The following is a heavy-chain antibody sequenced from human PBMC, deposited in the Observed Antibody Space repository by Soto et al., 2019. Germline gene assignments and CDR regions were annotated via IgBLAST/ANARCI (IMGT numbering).Heavy chain of an antibody. CDR3: ARRSDVSVPYYVDNALHL. CDR2: LYSDGGS. CDR1: GFSISYKY. D-gene: IGHD3-16*01. V-gene: IGHV3-53*01. Sequence: GGSLRLSCEASGFSISYKYMNWVRRAPGKALEWVSVLYSDGGSNYAASVKGRFTVSRDISKNLLFLQMDSVTAGDTARYYCARRSDVSVPYYVDNALHLCGPGTVVTV. J-gene: IGHJ3*01.